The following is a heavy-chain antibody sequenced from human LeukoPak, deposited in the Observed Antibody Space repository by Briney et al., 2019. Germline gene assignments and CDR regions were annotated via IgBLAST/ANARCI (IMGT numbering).Heavy chain of an antibody. J-gene: IGHJ3*02. D-gene: IGHD3-22*01. Sequence: PGGSLRLSCAASGFTFSTSPMTWVRQAPGKGLEWVSTISGSGGSTYYADSVKGRFTISRDNSKDTLYLQMNSLRAEDTAVYYCAKDLGYYDSSGYSLDAFDIWGQGTMVTVSS. V-gene: IGHV3-23*01. CDR3: AKDLGYYDSSGYSLDAFDI. CDR2: ISGSGGST. CDR1: GFTFSTSP.